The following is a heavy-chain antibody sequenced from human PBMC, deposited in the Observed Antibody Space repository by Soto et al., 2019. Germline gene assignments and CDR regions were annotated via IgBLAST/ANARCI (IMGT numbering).Heavy chain of an antibody. CDR3: AREYSSSSGYYYYRLDV. CDR1: GFTFSSYE. Sequence: PGGSLRLSCAASGFTFSSYEMNWVRQAPGKGLEWVSYISSSGSTIYYADSVKGRFTISRDNAKNSLYLQMNSLRAEDTAVYYCAREYSSSSGYYYYRLDVWGQGTTVTVSS. J-gene: IGHJ6*02. V-gene: IGHV3-48*03. D-gene: IGHD6-6*01. CDR2: ISSSGSTI.